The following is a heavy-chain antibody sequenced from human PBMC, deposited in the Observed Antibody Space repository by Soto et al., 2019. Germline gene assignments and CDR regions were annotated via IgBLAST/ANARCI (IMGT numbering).Heavy chain of an antibody. D-gene: IGHD3-3*01. V-gene: IGHV1-18*01. CDR3: ARWPSITIFGVVITGNYYGMDV. CDR2: ISTYNGNT. Sequence: GASVEPSCKACGEAFTTYASSWVRQAHGQGLEWMGRISTYNGNTNYPQSLQGRLTLTTDTSISTAYMELSSLRSEDTAVYYCARWPSITIFGVVITGNYYGMDVWGQGTTVTVSS. J-gene: IGHJ6*02. CDR1: GEAFTTYA.